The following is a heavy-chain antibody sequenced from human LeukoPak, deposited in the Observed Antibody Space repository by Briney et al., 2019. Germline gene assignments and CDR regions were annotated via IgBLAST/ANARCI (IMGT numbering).Heavy chain of an antibody. J-gene: IGHJ6*03. CDR3: TIESGITIFGVGHYYMDV. CDR2: IKQDGSEK. D-gene: IGHD3-3*01. V-gene: IGHV3-7*01. Sequence: RPGGSLRLSCAASGFTFSSNWMSWVRQAPGKGLEWVANIKQDGSEKYYVDSVKGRFTISRDNAKNSLYLQMNSLRAEDTAVYYCTIESGITIFGVGHYYMDVWGKGTTVTVSS. CDR1: GFTFSSNW.